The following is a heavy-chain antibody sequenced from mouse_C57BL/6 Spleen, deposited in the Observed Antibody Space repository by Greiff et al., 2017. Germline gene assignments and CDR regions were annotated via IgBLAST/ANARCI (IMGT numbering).Heavy chain of an antibody. CDR3: VRDRPTTVVATPYFDV. D-gene: IGHD1-1*01. V-gene: IGHV10-3*01. CDR1: GFTFNTYA. CDR2: IRSKSSNYAT. Sequence: GGGLVQPKGSLKLSCAASGFTFNTYAMHWVRQAPGKGLEWVARIRSKSSNYATYYADSVKDRFTISRDDSQSMLYLQMNNLKTEDTAMYYCVRDRPTTVVATPYFDVWGTGTTVTVSS. J-gene: IGHJ1*03.